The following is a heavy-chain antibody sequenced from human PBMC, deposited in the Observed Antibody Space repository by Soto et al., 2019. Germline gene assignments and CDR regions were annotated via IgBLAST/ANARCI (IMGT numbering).Heavy chain of an antibody. V-gene: IGHV4-59*01. D-gene: IGHD3-16*01. CDR2: IYYRGST. CDR3: AREEGELRPFDY. CDR1: GGSISSYY. J-gene: IGHJ4*02. Sequence: SETLSLTCTVSGGSISSYYWSWIRQPPGKGLEWIGYIYYRGSTNYNPSLKSRVTISVDTSKNQFSLKLTSVTAADTAVYYCAREEGELRPFDYWGQGTLVTVSS.